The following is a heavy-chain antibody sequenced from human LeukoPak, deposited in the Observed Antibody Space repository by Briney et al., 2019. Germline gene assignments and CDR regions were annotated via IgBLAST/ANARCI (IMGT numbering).Heavy chain of an antibody. CDR2: ISFSGNT. CDR3: GGANSGYYPIDY. D-gene: IGHD3-22*01. J-gene: IGHJ4*02. V-gene: IGHV4-31*11. Sequence: SETLSLTCAVSGGSISRDSSSWSWIRQYPGKGPEWIGFISFSGNTNYNPSLKSRLTISRDMSKNQFSLRLSSVTAADTALYYCGGANSGYYPIDYWGQGTLVTVSS. CDR1: GGSISRDSSS.